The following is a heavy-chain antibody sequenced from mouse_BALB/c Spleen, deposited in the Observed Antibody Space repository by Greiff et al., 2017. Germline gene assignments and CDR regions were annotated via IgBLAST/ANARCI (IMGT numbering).Heavy chain of an antibody. CDR3: ARDYYGYVDY. Sequence: EVHLVESGGGLVQPGGSLRLSCATSGFTFTDYYMSWVRQPPGKALEWLGFIRNKANGYTTEYSASVKGRFTISRDNSQSILYLQMNTLRAEDSATYYCARDYYGYVDYWGQGTTLTVSS. V-gene: IGHV7-3*02. CDR2: IRNKANGYTT. J-gene: IGHJ2*01. CDR1: GFTFTDYY. D-gene: IGHD1-1*01.